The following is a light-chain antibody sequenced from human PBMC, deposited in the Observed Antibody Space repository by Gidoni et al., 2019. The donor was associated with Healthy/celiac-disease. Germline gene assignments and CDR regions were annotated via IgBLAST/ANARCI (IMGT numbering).Light chain of an antibody. CDR3: QQYYSTPRT. V-gene: IGKV4-1*01. CDR1: QSVLYSSNNKNY. Sequence: DIVLTQSPDSLAVSLGERATINCKSSQSVLYSSNNKNYLAWYQQKPGQPPKLLISWSSTRESVVPDRFSGSGSGTDFTLTISILQAEDVAVYYCQQYYSTPRTFGQGTKVEIK. J-gene: IGKJ1*01. CDR2: WSS.